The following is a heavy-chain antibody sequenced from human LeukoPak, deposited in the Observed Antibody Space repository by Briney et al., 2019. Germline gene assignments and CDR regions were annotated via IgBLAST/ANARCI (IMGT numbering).Heavy chain of an antibody. Sequence: SETLSLTCTVSGGSISSSSYYWGWLRQPPGKGLEWIGSIYYSGSTYYNPSLKSRVTISVDTSKNQFSLKLSSVTAADTAVYYCARQYSGYDWESIDYWGQGTLVAVSS. CDR2: IYYSGST. CDR1: GGSISSSSYY. D-gene: IGHD5-12*01. V-gene: IGHV4-39*01. CDR3: ARQYSGYDWESIDY. J-gene: IGHJ4*02.